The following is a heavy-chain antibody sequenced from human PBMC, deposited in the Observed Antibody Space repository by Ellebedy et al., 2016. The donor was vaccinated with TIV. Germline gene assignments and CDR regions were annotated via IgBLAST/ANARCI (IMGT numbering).Heavy chain of an antibody. J-gene: IGHJ4*02. V-gene: IGHV3-23*01. CDR1: GFTFTNFA. CDR2: IIGSGAGT. Sequence: PGGSLRLSCAVSGFTFTNFAMSWVRQAPGKGLEWVSSIIGSGAGTYDADSVKGRFTISRDNSKNTLYLQMNSLRAEDTAVYYCARASTSGWYILDYWGQGTLVSVSS. D-gene: IGHD6-19*01. CDR3: ARASTSGWYILDY.